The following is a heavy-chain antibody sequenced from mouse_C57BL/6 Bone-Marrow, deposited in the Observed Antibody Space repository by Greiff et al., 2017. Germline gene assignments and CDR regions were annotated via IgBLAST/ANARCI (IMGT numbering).Heavy chain of an antibody. D-gene: IGHD1-1*01. CDR3: TGCYGSSYDWYFDV. V-gene: IGHV1-15*01. Sequence: QVQLKESGAELVRPGASVTLSCKASGYTFTDYEMHWVKQTPVHGLEWIGAIDPETGGTAYNQKFKGKAILTADKSSSTAYMQLRSLTSEDSAVYDGTGCYGSSYDWYFDVGGTGTAVTVSA. CDR1: GYTFTDYE. CDR2: IDPETGGT. J-gene: IGHJ1*03.